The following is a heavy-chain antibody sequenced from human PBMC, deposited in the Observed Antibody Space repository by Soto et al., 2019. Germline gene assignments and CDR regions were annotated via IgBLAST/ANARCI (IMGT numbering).Heavy chain of an antibody. CDR2: INPNSGGT. Sequence: ASVKVSFKASGYTFTGYYMHWVRQAPGDGLEWMGWINPNSGGTNYAQKFQGWVTMTRDTSISTAYMELSRLRSDDTAVYYCARDGLISHSTNGVCYTALFDYRDEGTLVTVSS. V-gene: IGHV1-2*04. CDR3: ARDGLISHSTNGVCYTALFDY. J-gene: IGHJ4*02. D-gene: IGHD2-8*01. CDR1: GYTFTGYY.